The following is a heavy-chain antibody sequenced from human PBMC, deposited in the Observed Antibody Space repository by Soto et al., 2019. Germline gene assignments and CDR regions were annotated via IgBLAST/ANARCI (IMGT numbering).Heavy chain of an antibody. CDR2: FTRSGNT. D-gene: IGHD2-21*01. Sequence: GGSLRLSCAASGFTFSNYAMSWVRQAPGKGLEWVSTFTRSGNTYYADSVKGRFTISRDNSKNTLYLQMDSLRAEDTAVYYCAREFAPESPIYDSWGLGTLVTAPQ. CDR1: GFTFSNYA. CDR3: AREFAPESPIYDS. J-gene: IGHJ4*02. V-gene: IGHV3-23*01.